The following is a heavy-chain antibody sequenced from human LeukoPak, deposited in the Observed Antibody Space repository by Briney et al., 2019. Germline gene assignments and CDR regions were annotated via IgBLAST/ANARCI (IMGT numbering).Heavy chain of an antibody. CDR3: ARGKISRAIQRYFDY. CDR1: GFTFSSYS. Sequence: PGGSLRLSCAASGFTFSSYSMNWVRQAPGKGLEWVSYISSSGSTIYYADSVKGRFTISRDNAKNSLYLQMNSLRAEDTAVYYCARGKISRAIQRYFDYWGQGTLVTVSS. J-gene: IGHJ4*02. D-gene: IGHD5-18*01. CDR2: ISSSGSTI. V-gene: IGHV3-48*04.